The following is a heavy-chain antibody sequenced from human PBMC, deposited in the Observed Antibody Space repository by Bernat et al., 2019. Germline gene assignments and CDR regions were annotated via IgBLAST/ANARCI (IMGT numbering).Heavy chain of an antibody. CDR1: GISVSSNY. J-gene: IGHJ4*02. CDR3: ARDRNDFLDY. V-gene: IGHV3-66*01. D-gene: IGHD3-3*01. CDR2: IYSGGDT. Sequence: EVHLVESGGGLVQPGGSLRLSCTASGISVSSNYMSWVRQAPGKGLEWVSVIYSGGDTYYPDSVKGRFTISRDNSKNTLYLQMSSLRAEDTAIYYCARDRNDFLDYWGQGTLVTVSS.